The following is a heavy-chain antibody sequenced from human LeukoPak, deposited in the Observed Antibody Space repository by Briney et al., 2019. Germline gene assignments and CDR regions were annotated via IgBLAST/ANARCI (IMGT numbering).Heavy chain of an antibody. V-gene: IGHV1-2*02. CDR3: AKSRIYSSSWYGMWYYYGMDV. D-gene: IGHD6-13*01. J-gene: IGHJ6*02. CDR2: INPNSGGT. Sequence: ASVKVSCKASGYTFTGYYMHWVRQAPGQGLEWMGWINPNSGGTNYAQKFQGRVTITRDTSISTAYMELSRLRSDDTAVYYCAKSRIYSSSWYGMWYYYGMDVWGQGTTVTASS. CDR1: GYTFTGYY.